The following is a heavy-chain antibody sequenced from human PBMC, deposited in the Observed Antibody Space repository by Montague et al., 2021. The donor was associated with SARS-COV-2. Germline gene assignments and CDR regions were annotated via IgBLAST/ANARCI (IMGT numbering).Heavy chain of an antibody. J-gene: IGHJ4*02. Sequence: SETLSLTCTVSGGSISSYYWSWIRQPAGKGLEWIGFIYYSGSTNXNPSLKSRITISVDTSKNQSSLKLSSWTAADTAVYYCARGREYSSSAGFDYWGQGTLVTVSS. D-gene: IGHD6-6*01. CDR2: IYYSGST. V-gene: IGHV4-59*01. CDR3: ARGREYSSSAGFDY. CDR1: GGSISSYY.